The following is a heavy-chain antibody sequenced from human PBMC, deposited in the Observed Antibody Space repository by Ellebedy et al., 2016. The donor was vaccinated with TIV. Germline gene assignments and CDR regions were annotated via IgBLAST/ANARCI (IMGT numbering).Heavy chain of an antibody. D-gene: IGHD1-1*01. J-gene: IGHJ5*01. CDR2: ISGYNGNT. V-gene: IGHV1-18*04. Sequence: ASVKVSCXASGYTLGTFGFSWVRQVPGQGLEWMGWISGYNGNTKSAQKFQGRVTMTIETSTTTAYMELRNLRSDDTAVYYCARGGWYNLNDVRWLDSWGQGTLVTVSS. CDR3: ARGGWYNLNDVRWLDS. CDR1: GYTLGTFG.